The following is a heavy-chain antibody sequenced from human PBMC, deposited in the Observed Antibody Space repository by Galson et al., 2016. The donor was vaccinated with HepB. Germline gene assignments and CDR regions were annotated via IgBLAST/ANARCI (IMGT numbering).Heavy chain of an antibody. J-gene: IGHJ3*02. CDR3: VRVYYGSGSALQI. CDR2: ITSDGSDA. D-gene: IGHD3-10*01. Sequence: SLRLSCAASGFIFNSFWMHWVRQAPGKGLVWASRITSDGSDATYADSVQGRFTISRDNAKKTLYLQMNSLRVEDTAVYYCVRVYYGSGSALQIWGQGTRVIVSS. V-gene: IGHV3-74*03. CDR1: GFIFNSFW.